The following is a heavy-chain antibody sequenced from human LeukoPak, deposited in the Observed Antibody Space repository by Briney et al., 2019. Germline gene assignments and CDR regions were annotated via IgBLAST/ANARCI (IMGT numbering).Heavy chain of an antibody. CDR1: GGSFSGYY. CDR3: ARARWQMALVDY. Sequence: SETLSLTCAVYGGSFSGYYWSWIRQPPGKGLEWIGEINHSGSTNYNPSLKSRVTISVDTSKNQFSLKLSSVTAADTAVYYCARARWQMALVDYWGQGTLVTVSS. CDR2: INHSGST. V-gene: IGHV4-34*01. D-gene: IGHD4-23*01. J-gene: IGHJ4*02.